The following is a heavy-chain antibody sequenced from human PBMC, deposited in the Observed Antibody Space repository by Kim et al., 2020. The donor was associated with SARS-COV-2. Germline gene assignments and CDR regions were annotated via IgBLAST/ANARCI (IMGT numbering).Heavy chain of an antibody. Sequence: GGSLRLSCTASGFTFGDYAMSWVRQAPGKGLEWVGFIRSKAYGGTTEYAASVKGRFTISRDDSKSIAYLQMNSLKTEDTAVYYCTRDYHRYSSSWGQGTLVTVSS. CDR3: TRDYHRYSSS. D-gene: IGHD6-13*01. CDR2: IRSKAYGGTT. J-gene: IGHJ4*02. CDR1: GFTFGDYA. V-gene: IGHV3-49*04.